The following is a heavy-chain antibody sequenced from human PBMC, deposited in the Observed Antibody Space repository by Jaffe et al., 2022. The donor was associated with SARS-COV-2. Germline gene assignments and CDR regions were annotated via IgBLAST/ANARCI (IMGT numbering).Heavy chain of an antibody. CDR3: ARDKVVFGVVIRHYYYYGMDV. V-gene: IGHV3-11*06. D-gene: IGHD3-3*01. J-gene: IGHJ6*02. Sequence: QVQLVESGGGLVKPGGSLRLSCAASGFTFSDYYMSWIRQAPGKGLEWVSYISSSSSYTNYADSVKGRFTISRDNAKNSLYLQMNSLRAEDTAVYYCARDKVVFGVVIRHYYYYGMDVWGQGTTVTVSS. CDR1: GFTFSDYY. CDR2: ISSSSSYT.